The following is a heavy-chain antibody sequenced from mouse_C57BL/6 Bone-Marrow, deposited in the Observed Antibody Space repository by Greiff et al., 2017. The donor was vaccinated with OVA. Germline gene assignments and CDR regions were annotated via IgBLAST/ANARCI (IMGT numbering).Heavy chain of an antibody. CDR2: INYDGSST. V-gene: IGHV5-16*01. J-gene: IGHJ2*01. CDR1: GFTFSDYY. Sequence: EVKLMESEGGLVQPGSSMKLSCTASGFTFSDYYMAWVRQVPEKGLEWVANINYDGSSTYYLDSLHIRFIIARDNAKNILYLHMSSLKSEDTATYYCARGPYYGSSYDYWGQGTTLTVSS. D-gene: IGHD1-1*01. CDR3: ARGPYYGSSYDY.